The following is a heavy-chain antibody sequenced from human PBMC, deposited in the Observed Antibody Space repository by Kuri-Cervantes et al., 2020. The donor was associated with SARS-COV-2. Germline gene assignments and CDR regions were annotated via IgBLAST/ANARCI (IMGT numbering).Heavy chain of an antibody. CDR3: ARVGATIAFDY. J-gene: IGHJ4*02. D-gene: IGHD1-26*01. CDR1: GYSISRGYF. V-gene: IGHV4-38-2*01. CDR2: IYYSGNS. Sequence: GSLRLSCEVSGYSISRGYFWAWIRQPPGKGLEWIANIYYSGNSDYNPSFRSRVSVSVDTSKNQFSMRLTSVTAADTAMYYCARVGATIAFDYWGQGTLVTVSS.